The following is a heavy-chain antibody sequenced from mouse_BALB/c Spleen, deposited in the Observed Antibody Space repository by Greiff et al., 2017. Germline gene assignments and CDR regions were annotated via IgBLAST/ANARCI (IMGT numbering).Heavy chain of an antibody. CDR2: INPYNGDT. Sequence: EVQLVESGPELVKPGASVKISCKASGYSFTGYFMNWVMQSHGKSLEWIGRINPYNGDTFYNQKFKGKATLTVDKSSSTAHMELRSLASEDSAVYYCARYGYDYGGYYFDYWGQGTTLTVSS. V-gene: IGHV1-20*02. CDR3: ARYGYDYGGYYFDY. CDR1: GYSFTGYF. D-gene: IGHD2-4*01. J-gene: IGHJ2*01.